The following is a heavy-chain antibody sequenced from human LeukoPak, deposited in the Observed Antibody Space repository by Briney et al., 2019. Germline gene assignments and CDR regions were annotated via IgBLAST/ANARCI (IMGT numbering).Heavy chain of an antibody. V-gene: IGHV3-9*03. CDR3: AKDGGAYSGSYYGIDY. D-gene: IGHD1-26*01. Sequence: GGSLRLSCAASGFTFDDYAMHWVRQAPGKGLEWVSGISWNSGSIGYADSVKGRFTISRDNAKNSLYLQMNSLRAEDMALYYCAKDGGAYSGSYYGIDYWGQGTLVTVSS. CDR2: ISWNSGSI. CDR1: GFTFDDYA. J-gene: IGHJ4*02.